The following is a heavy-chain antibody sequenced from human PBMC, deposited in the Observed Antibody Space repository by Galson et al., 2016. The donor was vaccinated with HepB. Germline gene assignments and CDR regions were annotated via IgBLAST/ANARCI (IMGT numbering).Heavy chain of an antibody. D-gene: IGHD3-3*02. J-gene: IGHJ6*02. V-gene: IGHV3-30*04. CDR1: GFTFTSHS. CDR3: ARDQEKNHFWSGYYSYYGVDV. Sequence: LRLSCAASGFTFTSHSMHWVRQAPGKGLEWVAVISYDGRNKKYADSVKGRFTISRDNSKNTLSLQMNSLRGEDTAVYYCARDQEKNHFWSGYYSYYGVDVWGQGTTVTVSS. CDR2: ISYDGRNK.